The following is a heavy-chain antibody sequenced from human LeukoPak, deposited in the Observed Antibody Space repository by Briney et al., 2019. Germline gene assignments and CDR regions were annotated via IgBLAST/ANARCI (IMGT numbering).Heavy chain of an antibody. D-gene: IGHD1-26*01. CDR3: ARGGDIVGTSRSAFDI. CDR1: GFTVSNNY. V-gene: IGHV3-53*01. Sequence: GGSLRLSCAASGFTVSNNYMSWVRQAPGKGLGWVSLIYSSGSTDYADSVKGRFTISRDNSKNTLYLQMNSLRGEDTAVYYCARGGDIVGTSRSAFDIWGQGTMVTVSS. CDR2: IYSSGST. J-gene: IGHJ3*02.